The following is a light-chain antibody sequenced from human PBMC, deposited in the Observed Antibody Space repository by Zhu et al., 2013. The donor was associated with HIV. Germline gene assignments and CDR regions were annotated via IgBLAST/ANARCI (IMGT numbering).Light chain of an antibody. CDR1: QSVSSSY. J-gene: IGKJ2*01. CDR2: GAS. V-gene: IGKV3-20*01. Sequence: EIVLTQSPGTLSLSPGERATLSCRASQSVSSSYLAWYQQKPGQAPRLLIYGASSRATGIPDRFSGSGSGTNFTLTINSLHPEDFATYFCQQSYSSPYTFGQGTKLEIK. CDR3: QQSYSSPYT.